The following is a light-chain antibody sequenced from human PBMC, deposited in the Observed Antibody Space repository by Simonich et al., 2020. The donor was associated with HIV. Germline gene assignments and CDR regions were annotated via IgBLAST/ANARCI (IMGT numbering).Light chain of an antibody. J-gene: IGKJ1*01. CDR1: QSVSSN. CDR2: GAS. V-gene: IGKV3-15*01. CDR3: QQYNNWPRT. Sequence: EIVLTQSPGTLSLSPGERATLSCSASQSVSSNLAWYQQKPGQAPRLLIYGASTRVTGIPARFSGSGSGTELTLTISSPQSEDFAVYYCQQYNNWPRTFGQGTKVEIK.